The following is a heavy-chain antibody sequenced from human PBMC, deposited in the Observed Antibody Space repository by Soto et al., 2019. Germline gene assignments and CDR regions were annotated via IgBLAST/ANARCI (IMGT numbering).Heavy chain of an antibody. CDR3: AKAGVVGATTWGLANY. Sequence: GGSLRLSCAASGFTFSSYAMSWVRQAPGKGLEWVSAISGSGGSTYYADSVKGRFTISRDNSKNTLYLQMNSLRAEDTAVYYCAKAGVVGATTWGLANYWGQGTLVTVSS. CDR2: ISGSGGST. V-gene: IGHV3-23*01. CDR1: GFTFSSYA. J-gene: IGHJ4*02. D-gene: IGHD1-26*01.